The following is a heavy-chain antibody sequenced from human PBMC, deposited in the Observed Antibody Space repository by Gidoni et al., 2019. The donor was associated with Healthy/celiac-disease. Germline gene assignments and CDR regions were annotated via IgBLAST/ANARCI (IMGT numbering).Heavy chain of an antibody. Sequence: QMQLVQSGPEVKTPGTSVKVSCQASGFTFTSSAMQWVRQARGQRLEWIGWIVVGSGNTNYAQKFQERVTITRDMSTSTAYMELSSLRSEDTAVYYCAASHRERSGIDPWGQGTLVTVSS. CDR2: IVVGSGNT. V-gene: IGHV1-58*02. CDR1: GFTFTSSA. D-gene: IGHD3-3*01. CDR3: AASHRERSGIDP. J-gene: IGHJ5*02.